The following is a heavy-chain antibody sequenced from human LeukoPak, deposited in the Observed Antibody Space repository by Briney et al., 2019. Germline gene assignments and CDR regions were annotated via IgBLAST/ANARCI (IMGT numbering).Heavy chain of an antibody. V-gene: IGHV1-18*01. CDR1: GYTFISYG. D-gene: IGHD3-10*01. CDR2: IGAYNGNT. Sequence: ASVKVSCKASGYTFISYGISWVRQAPGQGLEWMGWIGAYNGNTNYAQKIQGRVTTTTDTSTSTAYMELRSLRSDDTAVYYCARDLGRGGSGSYYPNWFDLWGQGTLVTVSS. CDR3: ARDLGRGGSGSYYPNWFDL. J-gene: IGHJ5*02.